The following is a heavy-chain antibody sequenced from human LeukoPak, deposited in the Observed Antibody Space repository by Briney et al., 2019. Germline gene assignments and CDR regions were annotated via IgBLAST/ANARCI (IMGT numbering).Heavy chain of an antibody. CDR1: GFTFSSYA. J-gene: IGHJ4*02. V-gene: IGHV3-23*01. CDR2: ISGSGGST. Sequence: GGSLRLSCAASGFTFSSYAMSWVRQAPGKGLEWVSAISGSGGSTYYADSVKGRFTISRDNSKNTLYLQMNGLRAEDTAVYYCAKDYSSSWYYFDYWGQGTLVTVSS. CDR3: AKDYSSSWYYFDY. D-gene: IGHD6-13*01.